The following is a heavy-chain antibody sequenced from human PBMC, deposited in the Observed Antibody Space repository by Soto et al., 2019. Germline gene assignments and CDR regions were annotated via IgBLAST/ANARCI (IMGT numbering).Heavy chain of an antibody. CDR3: AKWAPDSGYDFGYFDY. Sequence: GGSLRLSCAASGFTFSSYWMHWVRQAPGKGLVWVSHINSDGTTTTYADSVKGRFTISRDNAKNTLYLQMNSLRAEDTAVYYCAKWAPDSGYDFGYFDYWGQGTLVTVSS. V-gene: IGHV3-74*01. D-gene: IGHD5-12*01. J-gene: IGHJ4*02. CDR2: INSDGTTT. CDR1: GFTFSSYW.